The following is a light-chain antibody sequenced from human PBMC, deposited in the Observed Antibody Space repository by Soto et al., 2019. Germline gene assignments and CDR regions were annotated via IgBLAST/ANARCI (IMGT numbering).Light chain of an antibody. CDR3: QQRSNWPPMYT. CDR1: QSVNSY. Sequence: EFVLTQSPATLSLSPGERATLSCRASQSVNSYLAWYQQKPGQAPRLLIYDASNRATGIPARFSGSGSGTDFTLTISSLEPEDFAVYYCQQRSNWPPMYTFGQGTKLEIK. CDR2: DAS. V-gene: IGKV3-11*01. J-gene: IGKJ2*01.